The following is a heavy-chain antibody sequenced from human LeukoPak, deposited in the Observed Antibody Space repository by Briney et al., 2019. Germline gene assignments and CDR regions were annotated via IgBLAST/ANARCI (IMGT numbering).Heavy chain of an antibody. J-gene: IGHJ4*02. CDR3: ARVRTMVRGVITPPDY. D-gene: IGHD3-10*01. V-gene: IGHV1-69*13. CDR1: GGTFSSYA. CDR2: IIPIFGTA. Sequence: SVKVSCKASGGTFSSYAISWVRQAPGQGLEWMGGIIPIFGTANYAQKFQGRVTITADESTSTAYMELGSLRSEDTAVYYCARVRTMVRGVITPPDYWGQGTLVTVSS.